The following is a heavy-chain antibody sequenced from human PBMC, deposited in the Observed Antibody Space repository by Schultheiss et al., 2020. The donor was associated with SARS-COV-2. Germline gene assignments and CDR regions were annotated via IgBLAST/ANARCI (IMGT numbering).Heavy chain of an antibody. D-gene: IGHD4-17*01. V-gene: IGHV1-69*01. Sequence: GGSLRLSCKASGGTFSSYAISWVRQAPGQGLEWMGGIIPIFGTANYAQKFQGRVTITADESTSTAYMELRSLRSDDTAVYYCARDLYGDHAFDIWGQGTMVTVSS. CDR2: IIPIFGTA. J-gene: IGHJ3*02. CDR3: ARDLYGDHAFDI. CDR1: GGTFSSYA.